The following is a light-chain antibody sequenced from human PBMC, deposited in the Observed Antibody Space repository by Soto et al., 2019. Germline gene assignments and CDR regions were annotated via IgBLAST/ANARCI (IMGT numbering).Light chain of an antibody. V-gene: IGKV3D-15*01. CDR2: EIV. J-gene: IGKJ4*01. Sequence: EIVMTQSPATLSVSPGERATLSCRASQSVGSDLAGYQQKPGQAPRLVIDEIVTRATGVPNRISGSVYGTEFTLTISRLQSEDFAVYYCQQYNSWPLTFGGGTKVEIK. CDR3: QQYNSWPLT. CDR1: QSVGSD.